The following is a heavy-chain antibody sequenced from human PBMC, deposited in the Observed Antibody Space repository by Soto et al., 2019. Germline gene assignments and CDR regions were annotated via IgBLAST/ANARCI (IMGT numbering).Heavy chain of an antibody. D-gene: IGHD6-13*01. CDR2: INHSGST. V-gene: IGHV4-39*07. J-gene: IGHJ4*02. CDR3: ARGLRGIAAAGWDSGSPKSLYYFDY. Sequence: PSETLSLTCTVSGGSISSGGYYWSWIRQPPGKGLEWIGEINHSGSTNYNPSLKSRVTISVDTSKNQFSLKLSSVTAADTAVYYCARGLRGIAAAGWDSGSPKSLYYFDYWGQGTLVTVSS. CDR1: GGSISSGGYY.